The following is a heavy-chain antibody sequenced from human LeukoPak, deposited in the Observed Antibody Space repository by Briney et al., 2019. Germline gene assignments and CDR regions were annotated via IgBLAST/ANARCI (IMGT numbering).Heavy chain of an antibody. CDR3: AKWDYYDSSGYYYFDY. CDR1: GFTFSSYS. J-gene: IGHJ4*02. D-gene: IGHD3-22*01. V-gene: IGHV3-23*01. CDR2: ISGSGGST. Sequence: GGSLRLSCAASGFTFSSYSMSWVRQAPGKGLEWVSSISGSGGSTYYADSVKGRFTISRDNSKNTLYLQMNSLRAEDTAVYYCAKWDYYDSSGYYYFDYWGQGTLVTVSS.